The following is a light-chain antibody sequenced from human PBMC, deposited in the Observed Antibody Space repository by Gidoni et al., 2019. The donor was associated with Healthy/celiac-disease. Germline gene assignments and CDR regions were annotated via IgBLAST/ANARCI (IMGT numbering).Light chain of an antibody. Sequence: DIVMTQSPDSLAVSLGERATINCKSSQSVLYSSNNKNYLAWYQQKPGQPPKLLIYWASTRESGVLDRFSGSGSGTDFTLTISSLQAEDVAVYYCQQYYSTPVTFGGGTKGEIK. V-gene: IGKV4-1*01. CDR2: WAS. J-gene: IGKJ4*01. CDR3: QQYYSTPVT. CDR1: QSVLYSSNNKNY.